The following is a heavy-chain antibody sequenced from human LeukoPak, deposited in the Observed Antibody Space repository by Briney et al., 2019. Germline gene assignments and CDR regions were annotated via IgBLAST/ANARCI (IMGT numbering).Heavy chain of an antibody. Sequence: PGGSLRLSCSASGFTFSNYDMNWVRQAPGKGLEWLSCITGASETMYYAGSVKGRFTISRDNAKNSLYLQMSSLGAEDTAVYYCARSFSFQSDSNYPYFVSWGQGTLVAVSA. CDR3: ARSFSFQSDSNYPYFVS. D-gene: IGHD1-7*01. CDR1: GFTFSNYD. J-gene: IGHJ4*02. V-gene: IGHV3-48*03. CDR2: ITGASETM.